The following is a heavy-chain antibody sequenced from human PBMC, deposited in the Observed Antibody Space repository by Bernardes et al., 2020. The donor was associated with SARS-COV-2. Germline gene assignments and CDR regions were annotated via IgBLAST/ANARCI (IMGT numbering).Heavy chain of an antibody. V-gene: IGHV5-51*01. CDR2: IYAGDSDT. J-gene: IGHJ3*02. CDR3: ARPRLVGDAFDI. D-gene: IGHD6-19*01. CDR1: GYTFSNYW. Sequence: GASLNISCKGSGYTFSNYWIAWLRQMPGKGLEWMGIIYAGDSDTRYSPSFQGQVTMSADKSISTDYLQWSSLKASDTAMYYCARPRLVGDAFDIWGQGTMVTVSS.